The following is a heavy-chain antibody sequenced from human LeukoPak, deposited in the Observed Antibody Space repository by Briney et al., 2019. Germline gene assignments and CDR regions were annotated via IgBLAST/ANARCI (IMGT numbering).Heavy chain of an antibody. V-gene: IGHV4-39*01. CDR2: IYYSGST. Sequence: SETLSLTCTVSGGSISSSSYYWGWIRQPPGKGLEWIGSIYYSGSTYYNPPLKSRVTISVDTSKNQFSLKLSSVTAADTAVYYCARHRMRSSSSYWYFDLWGRGTLVTVSS. CDR1: GGSISSSSYY. CDR3: ARHRMRSSSSYWYFDL. D-gene: IGHD6-13*01. J-gene: IGHJ2*01.